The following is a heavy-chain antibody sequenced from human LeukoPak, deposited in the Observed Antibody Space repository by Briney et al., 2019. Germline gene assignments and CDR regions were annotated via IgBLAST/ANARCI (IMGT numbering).Heavy chain of an antibody. CDR2: ISENGNTK. V-gene: IGHV3-30-3*01. J-gene: IGHJ4*02. Sequence: GGSLRLSCAASTFTFSDYVMHWVRQAPGKGPEWVAVISENGNTKIYADSVKGRFTISRDNSENTLYLQMNSLRADDTAIYYCATKGGGSGSFDYFDNWGQGALVTVSS. D-gene: IGHD3-10*01. CDR3: ATKGGGSGSFDYFDN. CDR1: TFTFSDYV.